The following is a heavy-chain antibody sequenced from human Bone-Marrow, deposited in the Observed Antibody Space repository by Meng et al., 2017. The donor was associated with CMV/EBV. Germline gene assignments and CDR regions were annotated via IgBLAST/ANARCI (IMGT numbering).Heavy chain of an antibody. D-gene: IGHD3-9*01. CDR2: ISGSGGSA. J-gene: IGHJ4*02. Sequence: GGSLRLSCTASGFTFNNYAMSWVRQAPGKGLEWVSGISGSGGSAFYADSAKGRFTISRDNSKNTLYLQMNSLRAEDTAIYYCAKILRYLDCYFDFWGQGTLVTVSS. CDR1: GFTFNNYA. CDR3: AKILRYLDCYFDF. V-gene: IGHV3-23*01.